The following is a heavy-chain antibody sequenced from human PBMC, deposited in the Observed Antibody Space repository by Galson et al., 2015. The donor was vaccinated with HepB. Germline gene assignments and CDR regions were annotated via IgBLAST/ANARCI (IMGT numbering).Heavy chain of an antibody. CDR3: AGPMGNCSGGSCYTGGNFDY. J-gene: IGHJ4*02. CDR1: GGTFSSYA. Sequence: SVKVSCKASGGTFSSYAISWVRQAPGQGLEWMGGIIPIFGIANYAQKFQGRVTITADKSTSTAYMELSSLRSEDTAVYYCAGPMGNCSGGSCYTGGNFDYWGQGTLVTVSS. D-gene: IGHD2-15*01. V-gene: IGHV1-69*10. CDR2: IIPIFGIA.